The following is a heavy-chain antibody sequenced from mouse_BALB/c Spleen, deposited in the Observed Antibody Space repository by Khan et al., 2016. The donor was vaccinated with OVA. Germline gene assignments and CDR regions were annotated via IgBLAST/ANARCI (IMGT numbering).Heavy chain of an antibody. V-gene: IGHV3-2*02. CDR3: TRGRAY. CDR1: GYSITSDYA. Sequence: EVELVESGPGLVKPSQSLSLTCTVTGYSITSDYAWNWIRQFPGHKLEWMGSISYSDSTSYTPSLKSRISITRDTAKNQFFLQLNSGTTKDTATYYYTRGRAYWGQGTLVTVSA. CDR2: ISYSDST. J-gene: IGHJ3*01.